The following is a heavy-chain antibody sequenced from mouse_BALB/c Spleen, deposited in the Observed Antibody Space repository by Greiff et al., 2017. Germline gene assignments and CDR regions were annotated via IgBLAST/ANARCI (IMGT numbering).Heavy chain of an antibody. CDR1: GDSISSGY. CDR2: ISYSGST. D-gene: IGHD3-2*01. J-gene: IGHJ4*01. CDR3: ARCRQRGPRWGAMDY. V-gene: IGHV3-8*02. Sequence: EVQLQQSGPSLVKPSQTLSLTCSVTGDSISSGYWNWIRKFPGNKLEYMGYISYSGSTYYNPSLKSRISITRDTSKNQYYLQLNSVTTEDTATYYCARCRQRGPRWGAMDYGGQGTSVTVAS.